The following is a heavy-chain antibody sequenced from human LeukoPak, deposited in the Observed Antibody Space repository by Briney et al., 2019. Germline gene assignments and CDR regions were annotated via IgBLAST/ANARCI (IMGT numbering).Heavy chain of an antibody. D-gene: IGHD2-2*01. V-gene: IGHV1-46*01. CDR1: GYTFTSYY. J-gene: IGHJ5*02. Sequence: GASVKVSCKASGYTFTSYYMHWVRQAPGHGLEWMGIINPSGGSTSYAQKFQGRVTMTRDMSTSTVYMELSSLRSEDTAVYYCARGRVPAAARGNWFDPWGQGTLVTVSS. CDR3: ARGRVPAAARGNWFDP. CDR2: INPSGGST.